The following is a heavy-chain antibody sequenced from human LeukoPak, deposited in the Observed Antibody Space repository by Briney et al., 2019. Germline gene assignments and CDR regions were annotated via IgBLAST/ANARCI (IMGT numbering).Heavy chain of an antibody. V-gene: IGHV4-59*08. D-gene: IGHD3-10*01. J-gene: IGHJ4*02. CDR1: GGSISSYY. Sequence: SSETLSLTCTVSGGSISSYYWSWIRQPPGKGLEWIGYIYYSGSANYNPSLKSRVTISVDTSKNQFSLKLSSVTAADTAVYYCARATMAKFDYWGQGTLVTVSS. CDR3: ARATMAKFDY. CDR2: IYYSGSA.